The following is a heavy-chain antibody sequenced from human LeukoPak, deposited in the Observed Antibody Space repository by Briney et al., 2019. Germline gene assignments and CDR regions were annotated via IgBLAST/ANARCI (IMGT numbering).Heavy chain of an antibody. CDR3: ARDERTVAAMEY. CDR1: GFTFSSYW. Sequence: GGSLRLSCAASGFTFSSYWMNWVRQAPGEGLEWVANIKLDGSEKYYVDSVKGRFTISRDNAKNSLYLQMNSLRAEDTAVYYCARDERTVAAMEYWGQGTLVTVSS. D-gene: IGHD2-15*01. V-gene: IGHV3-7*01. J-gene: IGHJ4*02. CDR2: IKLDGSEK.